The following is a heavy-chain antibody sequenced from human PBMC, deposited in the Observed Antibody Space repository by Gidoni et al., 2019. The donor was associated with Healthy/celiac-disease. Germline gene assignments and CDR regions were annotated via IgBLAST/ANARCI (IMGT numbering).Heavy chain of an antibody. CDR1: GVSISSGSYY. J-gene: IGHJ3*02. CDR2: IYTSGST. V-gene: IGHV4-61*02. D-gene: IGHD2-15*01. Sequence: QVQLQESGPGLVKPSQTLSLTCTVSGVSISSGSYYWSWIRQPAGKGLEWIGRIYTSGSTNYNPSLKSRVTISVDTSKNQLSLKLSSVTAADTAVYYCATHCSGGSCYSEGQAFDIWGQGTMVTVSS. CDR3: ATHCSGGSCYSEGQAFDI.